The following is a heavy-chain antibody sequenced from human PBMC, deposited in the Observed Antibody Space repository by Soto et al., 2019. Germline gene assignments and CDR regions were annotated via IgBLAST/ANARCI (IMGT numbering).Heavy chain of an antibody. V-gene: IGHV4-39*01. CDR3: ARGLGYSSGWLRGPESYFDY. J-gene: IGHJ4*02. D-gene: IGHD6-19*01. CDR2: IYYSGST. Sequence: SETLSLTCTVSGGSISSSSYYWGWIRQPPGKGLEWIGSIYYSGSTYYNPSLKSRVTISVDTSKNQFSLKLSSVTAADTAVYYCARGLGYSSGWLRGPESYFDYWGQGTLVTVSS. CDR1: GGSISSSSYY.